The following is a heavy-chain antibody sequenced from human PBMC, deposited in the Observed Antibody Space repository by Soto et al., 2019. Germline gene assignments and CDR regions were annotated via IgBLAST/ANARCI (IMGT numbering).Heavy chain of an antibody. CDR2: ISSSDSII. Sequence: GGSLRLSCSASGFTFSDYYMSWIRRAPGKGLEWVSYISSSDSIIYYSDSVKGRFIISRDNAKNSLYLQMNSLRAEDTAVYYCARDLGYYDSSGYFDYWGQGTLVTVSS. J-gene: IGHJ4*02. CDR3: ARDLGYYDSSGYFDY. D-gene: IGHD3-22*01. CDR1: GFTFSDYY. V-gene: IGHV3-11*01.